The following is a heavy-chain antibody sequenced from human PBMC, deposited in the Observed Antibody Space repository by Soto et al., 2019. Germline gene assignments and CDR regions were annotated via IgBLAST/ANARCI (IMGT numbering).Heavy chain of an antibody. CDR2: IRNDGSDK. J-gene: IGHJ3*02. V-gene: IGHV3-33*01. CDR3: ARAPRMAPFDI. CDR1: GFIFSPYG. Sequence: GSLRLSCAASGFIFSPYGIHWVRQAPGKGLEWVALIRNDGSDKYYAESVTGRFTISRDNSKNTVYLQMNSLRAEDTALYFCARAPRMAPFDIWGQGTMVTVS.